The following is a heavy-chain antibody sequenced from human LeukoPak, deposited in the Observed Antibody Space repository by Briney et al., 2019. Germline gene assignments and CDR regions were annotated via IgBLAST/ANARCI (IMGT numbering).Heavy chain of an antibody. D-gene: IGHD2-2*01. J-gene: IGHJ5*02. V-gene: IGHV4-59*01. Sequence: SETLSLTCTVSGRSISRYYWSWIRQPPGKGLEWIWYIYYSGSTNYNPSLKSRVTISVDTSKNQFSLKLSSVTAADTAVYYCARGPYCSSTSCYQGWFDPWGQGTLVTVSS. CDR3: ARGPYCSSTSCYQGWFDP. CDR2: IYYSGST. CDR1: GRSISRYY.